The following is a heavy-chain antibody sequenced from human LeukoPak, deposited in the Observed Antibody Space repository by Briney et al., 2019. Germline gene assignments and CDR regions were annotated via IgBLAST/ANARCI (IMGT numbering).Heavy chain of an antibody. CDR1: GFTFGDYA. V-gene: IGHV3-49*03. CDR2: IRSKAYGGTT. CDR3: TTVVSGLYDSSGYYPC. J-gene: IGHJ4*02. Sequence: PGGSLRLSCTASGFTFGDYAMSWFRQAPGKGLEWVGFIRSKAYGGTTEYAASVKGRFTISRDDSKSIAYLQMNSLKTEDTAVYYCTTVVSGLYDSSGYYPCWGQGTLVTVSS. D-gene: IGHD3-22*01.